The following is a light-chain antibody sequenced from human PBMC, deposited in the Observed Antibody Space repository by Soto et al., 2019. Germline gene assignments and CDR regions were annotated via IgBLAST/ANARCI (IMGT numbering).Light chain of an antibody. CDR2: STN. Sequence: QAVVTQEPSLTVSPGGTVTLTCAPSSGAVTSGNYPNWFQQKPGQAPRALIYSTNHKYSWTPARFSGSLLGGKAALTLSGVQPEDEAAYYCLLYYGGQLGVFGGGTKLTVL. CDR1: SGAVTSGNY. CDR3: LLYYGGQLGV. V-gene: IGLV7-43*01. J-gene: IGLJ2*01.